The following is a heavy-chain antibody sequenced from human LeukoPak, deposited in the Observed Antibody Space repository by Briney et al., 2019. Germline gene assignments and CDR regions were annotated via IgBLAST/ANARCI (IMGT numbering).Heavy chain of an antibody. Sequence: GSLRLSCAASGFTFSSYSMNWVRQAPGKGLEWVSSISSSSSYIYYADSVKGRFTISRDNAKNSLYLQMNSLRAEDAAVYYCARGKSSSWYGTEDYWGQGTLVTVSS. CDR3: ARGKSSSWYGTEDY. CDR1: GFTFSSYS. J-gene: IGHJ4*02. D-gene: IGHD6-13*01. CDR2: ISSSSSYI. V-gene: IGHV3-21*01.